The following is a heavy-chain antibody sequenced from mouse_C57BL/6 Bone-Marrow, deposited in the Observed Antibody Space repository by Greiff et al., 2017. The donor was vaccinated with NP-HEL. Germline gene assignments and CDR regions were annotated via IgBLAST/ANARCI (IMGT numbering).Heavy chain of an antibody. J-gene: IGHJ2*01. Sequence: QVQLQQPGAELVRPGSSVKLSCKASGYTFTSYWMHWVKQRPIQGLEWIGNIDPSDSETHYNQKFKDKATLTVDKSSSTAYMQLSSLTSEDSAVYYCARGYDGCPYYFDYWGQGTTLTVSS. D-gene: IGHD2-3*01. V-gene: IGHV1-52*01. CDR2: IDPSDSET. CDR1: GYTFTSYW. CDR3: ARGYDGCPYYFDY.